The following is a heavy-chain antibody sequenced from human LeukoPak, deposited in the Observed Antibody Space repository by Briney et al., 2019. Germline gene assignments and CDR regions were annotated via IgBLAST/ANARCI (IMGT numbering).Heavy chain of an antibody. V-gene: IGHV4-39*07. Sequence: SETLSLTCTVSGGSISSSSYYWGWIRQPPWKGLEWIGSIYYSGSTYYNPSLKSRVTISVDTSKNQFSLKLSSVTAADTAVYYCASSVAGAFDIWGQGTMVTVSS. J-gene: IGHJ3*02. CDR2: IYYSGST. D-gene: IGHD6-19*01. CDR1: GGSISSSSYY. CDR3: ASSVAGAFDI.